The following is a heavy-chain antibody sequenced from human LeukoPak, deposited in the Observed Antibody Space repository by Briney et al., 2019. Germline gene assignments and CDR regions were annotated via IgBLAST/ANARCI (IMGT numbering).Heavy chain of an antibody. V-gene: IGHV3-74*01. CDR2: INTDGSST. J-gene: IGHJ6*03. Sequence: GGSLRLSCAASGFTFSSYAMSWVRQAPGKGLVWVSRINTDGSSTSYADSVKGRFTISRDNAKNTLYLQMNSLRAEDTAVYYCARVPYYYYMDVWGKGTTVTVSS. CDR3: ARVPYYYYMDV. CDR1: GFTFSSYA.